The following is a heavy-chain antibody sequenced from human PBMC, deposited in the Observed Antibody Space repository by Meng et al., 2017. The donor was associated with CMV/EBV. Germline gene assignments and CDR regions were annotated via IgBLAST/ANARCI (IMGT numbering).Heavy chain of an antibody. CDR2: IYYSGST. J-gene: IGHJ5*02. V-gene: IGHV4-30-4*08. CDR3: AREEIGLDP. D-gene: IGHD3/OR15-3a*01. CDR1: RVSISSVDYY. Sequence: QVQLQDSGPGRVKPSQTLSPTFTVSRVSISSVDYYWTWTRQPPGKGLEWIGYIYYSGSTYYNPSLKSRVTISVDTSKNQFSLKLSSVTAADTAVYYCAREEIGLDPWGQGTLVTVSS.